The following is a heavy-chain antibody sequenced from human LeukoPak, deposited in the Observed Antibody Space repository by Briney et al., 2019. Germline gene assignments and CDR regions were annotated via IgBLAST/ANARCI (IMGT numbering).Heavy chain of an antibody. D-gene: IGHD4-17*01. CDR3: ARGSGPGVTTIDS. J-gene: IGHJ4*02. Sequence: GGSLRLSCSASGFTFSSYDMHWVRQAPGKGLEWVSAFHTDGGTYYLDSVKGRFTISREDAKNSLYLQMNTLRAGDTAVYYCARGSGPGVTTIDSWGQGTLVTVSS. V-gene: IGHV3-13*01. CDR2: FHTDGGT. CDR1: GFTFSSYD.